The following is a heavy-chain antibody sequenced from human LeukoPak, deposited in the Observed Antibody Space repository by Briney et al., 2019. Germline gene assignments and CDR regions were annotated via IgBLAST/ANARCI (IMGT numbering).Heavy chain of an antibody. CDR2: ISAYNGNT. CDR3: ARVNALGTRRRDYYYYYMDA. V-gene: IGHV1-18*01. D-gene: IGHD7-27*01. J-gene: IGHJ6*03. CDR1: GYTFTSYG. Sequence: ASVKVSCKASGYTFTSYGISWVRQAPGQGLEWMGWISAYNGNTNYAQKLQGRVTMTTDTSTSTAYMELRSLRSDDTAVYYCARVNALGTRRRDYYYYYMDAWGKGTTVTVSS.